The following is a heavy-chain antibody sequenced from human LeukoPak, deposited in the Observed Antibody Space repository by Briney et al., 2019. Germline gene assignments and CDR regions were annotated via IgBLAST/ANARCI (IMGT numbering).Heavy chain of an antibody. V-gene: IGHV4-34*01. CDR3: ARGWIRGYLHYDYVRGSYRSYYFDY. D-gene: IGHD3-16*02. Sequence: SETLSLTCAVYGRSFSGYYWSWIRQPPGKGLEWIGEINHSGSTNYNPSLKSRVTISVDTSKNQFSLKLSSVTAADTAVYYCARGWIRGYLHYDYVRGSYRSYYFDYRGQGTLVTVSS. CDR2: INHSGST. J-gene: IGHJ4*02. CDR1: GRSFSGYY.